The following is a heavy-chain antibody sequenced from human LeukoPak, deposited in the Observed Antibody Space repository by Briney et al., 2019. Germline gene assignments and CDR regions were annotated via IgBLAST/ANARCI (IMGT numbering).Heavy chain of an antibody. CDR2: IYYSGST. D-gene: IGHD4-17*01. Sequence: SETLSLTCTVSGGSISSYYWSWIRQPPGKGLEWIGYIYYSGSTNYNPSLKSRVTISVDTSKNQFSLKLSSVTAADTAVYYCARDRRDYGDYRIDYWGQGTLVTVSS. CDR1: GGSISSYY. V-gene: IGHV4-59*01. CDR3: ARDRRDYGDYRIDY. J-gene: IGHJ4*02.